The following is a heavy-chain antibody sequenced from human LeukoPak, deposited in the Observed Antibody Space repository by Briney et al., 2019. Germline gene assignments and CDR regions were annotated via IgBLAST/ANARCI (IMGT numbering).Heavy chain of an antibody. CDR2: ISSSGSTI. Sequence: SGGSLRLSCAASGFTFSDYYMSWIRQAPGKGLEWVSYISSSGSTIYYADSVKGRFTISRDNAKNSLYLQMNSLRAEDTAVYYCARHSGGPAAITHYYYYMYVWGKGTTVTVSS. D-gene: IGHD2-2*01. J-gene: IGHJ6*03. CDR3: ARHSGGPAAITHYYYYMYV. V-gene: IGHV3-11*04. CDR1: GFTFSDYY.